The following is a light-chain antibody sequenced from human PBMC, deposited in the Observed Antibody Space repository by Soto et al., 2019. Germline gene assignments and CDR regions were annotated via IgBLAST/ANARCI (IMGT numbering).Light chain of an antibody. CDR1: QSVSSY. J-gene: IGKJ2*01. V-gene: IGKV3-11*01. CDR3: KKGGNWLPYT. CDR2: DAS. Sequence: EIVLTQSPATLSLSPGERATLSCRASQSVSSYLAWYQQKPGQAPRLLIYDASNRATGIPARFSGSGSGTDFPLTMSSRELEDFAVYYCKKGGNWLPYTFGQGTKLEIK.